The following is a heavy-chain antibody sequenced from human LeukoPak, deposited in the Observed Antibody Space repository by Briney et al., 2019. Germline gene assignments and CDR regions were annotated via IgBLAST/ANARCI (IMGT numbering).Heavy chain of an antibody. D-gene: IGHD6-13*01. Sequence: PGGSLRLSCAASGFTFSSYAMSWVRQAPGKGLEWVSAISGSGGSTYYADSVKGRFTISRDNSKNTLYLQMNSLRAEDTAVYYCARGPRLQYSSSWYGTHWGQGTLVTVSS. J-gene: IGHJ4*02. V-gene: IGHV3-23*01. CDR3: ARGPRLQYSSSWYGTH. CDR2: ISGSGGST. CDR1: GFTFSSYA.